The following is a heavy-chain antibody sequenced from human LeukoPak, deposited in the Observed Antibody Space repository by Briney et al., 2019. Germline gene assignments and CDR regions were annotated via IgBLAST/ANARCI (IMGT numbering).Heavy chain of an antibody. Sequence: SETLSLTCTVSGGSISSSSYYWGWIRQPPGKGLEWIGSIYYSGSTYYNPSLKSRVTISVDTSKNQFSLKLSSVTAADTAVYYCARALLWFGEPGNWFDPWGQGTLVTVSS. J-gene: IGHJ5*02. CDR1: GGSISSSSYY. CDR3: ARALLWFGEPGNWFDP. CDR2: IYYSGST. D-gene: IGHD3-10*01. V-gene: IGHV4-39*07.